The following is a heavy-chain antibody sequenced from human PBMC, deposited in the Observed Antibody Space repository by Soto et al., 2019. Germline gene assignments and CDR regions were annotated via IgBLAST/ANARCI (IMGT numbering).Heavy chain of an antibody. V-gene: IGHV1-2*02. CDR2: ISPKSGGT. D-gene: IGHD3-22*01. CDR1: GYTFTDYY. CDR3: PRTAFKDKSRGYNDAFDI. Sequence: QVQLVQSGAEVQKPGASVKVSCKAPGYTFTDYYVHWVRQAPGQVLEWLGRISPKSGGTNYAQKSHGRVTMTRDTSSFTSSTELSRLRSADTAVYSCPRTAFKDKSRGYNDAFDIWGKATLVTLSS. J-gene: IGHJ3*02.